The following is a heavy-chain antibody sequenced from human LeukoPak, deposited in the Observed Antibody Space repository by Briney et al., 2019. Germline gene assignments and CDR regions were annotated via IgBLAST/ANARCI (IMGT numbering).Heavy chain of an antibody. CDR3: ARVLWFGELLAPGYFDY. D-gene: IGHD3-10*01. CDR1: GGTFSSYA. Sequence: SVKVSCKASGGTFSSYAISWVRQAPGQGLEWMGRIIPILGIASYAQKFQGRVTITADKSASTAYMELSSLRSEDTAVYYCARVLWFGELLAPGYFDYWGQGTLVTVSS. J-gene: IGHJ4*02. CDR2: IIPILGIA. V-gene: IGHV1-69*04.